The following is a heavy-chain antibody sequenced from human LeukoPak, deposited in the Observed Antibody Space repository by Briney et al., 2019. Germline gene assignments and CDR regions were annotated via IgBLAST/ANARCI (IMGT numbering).Heavy chain of an antibody. CDR3: AREGNYGGNSLGYAFDI. V-gene: IGHV1-2*02. D-gene: IGHD4-23*01. CDR1: GYTFTGYY. CDR2: INPNSGGT. J-gene: IGHJ3*02. Sequence: ASVKVSCKASGYTFTGYYMHWVRQAPGQGLEWMGWINPNSGGTNYAQKFQGRVTMTRDTSISTAYMELSRLRSDDTTVYYCAREGNYGGNSLGYAFDIWGQGTMVTVSS.